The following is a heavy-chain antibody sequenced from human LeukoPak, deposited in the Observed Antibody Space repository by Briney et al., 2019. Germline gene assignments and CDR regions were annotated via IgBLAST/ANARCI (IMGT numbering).Heavy chain of an antibody. CDR1: GFTFSNYG. Sequence: PGGSLRLSCAVSGFTFSNYGMTWVRQAPGKGLEWVSVVSGGGSGTYYADSVKDRFIISTDNSENTLYMQMNSLRAEDTAIYYCLKRGSGWYLDYWGQGTLVTVSS. CDR2: VSGGGSGT. CDR3: LKRGSGWYLDY. V-gene: IGHV3-23*01. D-gene: IGHD6-19*01. J-gene: IGHJ4*02.